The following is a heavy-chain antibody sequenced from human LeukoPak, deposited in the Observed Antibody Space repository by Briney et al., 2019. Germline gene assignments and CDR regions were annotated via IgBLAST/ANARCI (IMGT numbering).Heavy chain of an antibody. D-gene: IGHD3-9*01. CDR3: ASRNDILTGYVFDF. V-gene: IGHV4-39*01. J-gene: IGHJ4*02. Sequence: PSETLSLTCTVSGGSVSSGIYYWGWIRQPPEKGLEWIGSIYYSGSASYNPSLKSRVTISVDTSKNQFSLKLTSVTAADTAVYYCASRNDILTGYVFDFWGQGTLVTVSS. CDR1: GGSVSSGIYY. CDR2: IYYSGSA.